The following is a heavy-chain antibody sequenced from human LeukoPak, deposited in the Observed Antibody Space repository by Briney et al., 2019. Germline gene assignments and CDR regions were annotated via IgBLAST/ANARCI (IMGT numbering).Heavy chain of an antibody. Sequence: PGRSLRLFCGASGFTFSTYAIHWVRQAPGKGLEWVAVIWLDGSEQYYADSVKGRFIISRDNSKSTSNLQLNSLGAEDTAVYYCAREGDSRWGELSPWGQGTLVTVSS. V-gene: IGHV3-33*01. CDR1: GFTFSTYA. CDR2: IWLDGSEQ. D-gene: IGHD3-16*02. CDR3: AREGDSRWGELSP. J-gene: IGHJ1*01.